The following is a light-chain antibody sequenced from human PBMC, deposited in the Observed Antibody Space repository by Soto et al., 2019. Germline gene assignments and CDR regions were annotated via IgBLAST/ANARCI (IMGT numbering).Light chain of an antibody. CDR1: SSDVGGYNF. V-gene: IGLV2-8*01. CDR3: SSYAGGHNLV. Sequence: QSALTQPPSASGSPGQSVTISCTGTSSDVGGYNFVSWYQQHPGKAPKLMIYEVSTRPSGVPDRFSGSKSGNTASLTVSVLQTEDEAAYYCSSYAGGHNLVFGGGTKVTVL. CDR2: EVS. J-gene: IGLJ2*01.